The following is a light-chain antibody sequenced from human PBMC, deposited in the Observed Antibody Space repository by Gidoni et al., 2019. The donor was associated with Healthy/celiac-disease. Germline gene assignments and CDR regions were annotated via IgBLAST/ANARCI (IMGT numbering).Light chain of an antibody. Sequence: DIVMTQSPLSLPVTPGEPASISCRSSQSLLHSNGYNYLDWYLQKPGQSPQLLIYLGSNRASGVPYRFSGSGSGTDFTLKISRVEAEDVGVYYCMQALQTPPTFGQXTKVEIK. J-gene: IGKJ1*01. V-gene: IGKV2-28*01. CDR3: MQALQTPPT. CDR2: LGS. CDR1: QSLLHSNGYNY.